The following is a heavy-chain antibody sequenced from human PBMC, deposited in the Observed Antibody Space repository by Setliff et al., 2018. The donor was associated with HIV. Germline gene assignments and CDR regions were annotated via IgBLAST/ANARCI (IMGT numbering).Heavy chain of an antibody. CDR2: IYTSGST. Sequence: SETLSLTCTVSGGSISSSSYYWSWIRQPAGKGLEWIGHIYTSGSTNYNPSLKSRVTISVDTSKNQFSLKLSSVTAADTAVYYCARDAFSSYYDILTGTWRYFDNWGQGTLVTVSS. J-gene: IGHJ4*02. CDR3: ARDAFSSYYDILTGTWRYFDN. D-gene: IGHD3-9*01. CDR1: GGSISSSSYY. V-gene: IGHV4-61*09.